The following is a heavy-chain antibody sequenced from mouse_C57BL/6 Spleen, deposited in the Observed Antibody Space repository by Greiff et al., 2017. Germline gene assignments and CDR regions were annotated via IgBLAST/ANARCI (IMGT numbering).Heavy chain of an antibody. CDR2: IYPGDGDT. J-gene: IGHJ4*01. D-gene: IGHD1-1*01. CDR1: GYAFSSYW. Sequence: VMLVESGAELVKPGASVKISCKASGYAFSSYWMNWVKQRPGKGLEWIGQIYPGDGDTNYNGKFKGKATLTADKSSSTAYMQLSSLTSEDSAVYFCARFFYYGSSYIYYAMDYWGQGTSVTVSS. CDR3: ARFFYYGSSYIYYAMDY. V-gene: IGHV1-80*01.